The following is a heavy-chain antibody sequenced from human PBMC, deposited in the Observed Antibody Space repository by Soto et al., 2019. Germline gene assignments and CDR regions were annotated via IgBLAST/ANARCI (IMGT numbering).Heavy chain of an antibody. J-gene: IGHJ6*03. CDR3: ARGRRQYQLLYYYYMDV. CDR1: GWSFSGYY. D-gene: IGHD2-2*01. V-gene: IGHV4-34*01. CDR2: INHSGST. Sequence: SETLSLTCAFYGWSFSGYYWSWIRQPPGKGLEWIGEINHSGSTNYNPSLKSRVTISVDTSKNQFSLKLSSVTAADTAVYYCARGRRQYQLLYYYYMDVWGKGTTVTVSS.